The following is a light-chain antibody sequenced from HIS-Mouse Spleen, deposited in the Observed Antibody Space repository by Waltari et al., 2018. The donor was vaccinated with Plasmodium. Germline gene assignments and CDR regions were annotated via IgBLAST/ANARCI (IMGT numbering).Light chain of an antibody. CDR3: QQYYSTPYT. J-gene: IGKJ2*01. CDR2: WAT. V-gene: IGKV4-1*01. CDR1: QSVLYSSNNKNY. Sequence: DIVMTQSPDSLAVSLGEWATVNTKSSQSVLYSSNNKNYLAWYQQKPGQPPKLLIYWATTRESGVPNRFSGSGSGTDFTLTISSLQAEDVAVYYCQQYYSTPYTLGQGTKLEIK.